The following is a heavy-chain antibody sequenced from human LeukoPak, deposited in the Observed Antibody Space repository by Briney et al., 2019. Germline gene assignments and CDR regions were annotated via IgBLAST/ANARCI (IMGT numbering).Heavy chain of an antibody. V-gene: IGHV6-1*01. J-gene: IGHJ4*02. D-gene: IGHD3-16*01. CDR2: TYYRSKWLV. CDR1: GDSVSGSSVA. Sequence: SQTLSLTCAISGDSVSGSSVAWNWIWQSPSRGLEWLGRTYYRSKWLVDYAESLKGRITINADTSKNQLSLQLHSVTPEDTAIYYCTRFYDTNSFDYWGQGTLVTVSS. CDR3: TRFYDTNSFDY.